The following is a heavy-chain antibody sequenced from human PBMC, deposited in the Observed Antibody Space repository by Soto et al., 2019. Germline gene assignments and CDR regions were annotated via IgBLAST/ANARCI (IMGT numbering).Heavy chain of an antibody. J-gene: IGHJ3*02. Sequence: QVQLVQSGAEVKKPGASVKVSCKASGYTFTSYAMHWVRQAPGQRLEWMGWINAGNGNTKYSQKFQGRVTITRDTSASTAYMELSSLRSEDTAVYYCAGVVVPAIRDPLDAFDIWGQGTMVTVSS. D-gene: IGHD2-21*02. CDR1: GYTFTSYA. V-gene: IGHV1-3*01. CDR3: AGVVVPAIRDPLDAFDI. CDR2: INAGNGNT.